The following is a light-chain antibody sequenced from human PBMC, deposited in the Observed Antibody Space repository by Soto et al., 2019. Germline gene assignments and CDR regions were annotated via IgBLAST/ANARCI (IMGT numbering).Light chain of an antibody. Sequence: DIQMTQSPATLSASVGDRVAITCRASQSISSWLAWYQQKPGKAPKLLIYDVSSLHPGVPSRFSGSGSETDFTLTINSLQPDDFATHYCLQYNTFRTFGQGTKVEI. CDR3: LQYNTFRT. V-gene: IGKV1-5*01. CDR2: DVS. J-gene: IGKJ1*01. CDR1: QSISSW.